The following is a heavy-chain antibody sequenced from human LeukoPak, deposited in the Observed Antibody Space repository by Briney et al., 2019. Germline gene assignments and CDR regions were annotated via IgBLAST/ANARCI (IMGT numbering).Heavy chain of an antibody. Sequence: KTSETLSLTCAVYGGSFSGYYWSWIRQPPGKGLEWIGEINHSGSTNYNPPLKSRVTISVDTSKNQFSLKLSSVTAADTAVYYCARVGYSSSWRTDYWGQGTLVTVSS. D-gene: IGHD6-13*01. V-gene: IGHV4-34*01. CDR3: ARVGYSSSWRTDY. CDR2: INHSGST. CDR1: GGSFSGYY. J-gene: IGHJ4*02.